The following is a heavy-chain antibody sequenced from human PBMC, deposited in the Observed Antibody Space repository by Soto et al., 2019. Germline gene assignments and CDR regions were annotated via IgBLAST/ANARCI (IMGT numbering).Heavy chain of an antibody. Sequence: GGSLRLSCAASGFTFSSYAMSWVRQAPGKGLEWVSAISGSGGSTYYADSVKGRFTISRDNSKNTLYLQMNSLRAEDTAVYYLAKDLHSRGGGGLLSVALNFGAQGTRVTVS. CDR2: ISGSGGST. V-gene: IGHV3-23*01. D-gene: IGHD1-26*01. CDR3: AKDLHSRGGGGLLSVALNF. J-gene: IGHJ3*01. CDR1: GFTFSSYA.